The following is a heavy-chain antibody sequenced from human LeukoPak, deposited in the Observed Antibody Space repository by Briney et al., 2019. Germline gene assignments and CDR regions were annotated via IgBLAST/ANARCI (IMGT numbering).Heavy chain of an antibody. CDR1: GFTFSSYG. J-gene: IGHJ6*03. CDR2: IWYDGSDK. V-gene: IGHV3-33*06. Sequence: GGSLRLSCAASGFTFSSYGMHWVRQAPGKGLEWVAVIWYDGSDKYYADSVKGRFTISRDNSKNTLYLQINSLRAEDTAVYYCAKDKDYSYYMDVWGKGTTVTVSS. CDR3: AKDKDYSYYMDV. D-gene: IGHD3-16*01.